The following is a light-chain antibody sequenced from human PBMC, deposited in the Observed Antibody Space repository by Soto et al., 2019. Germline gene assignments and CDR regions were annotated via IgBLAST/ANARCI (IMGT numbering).Light chain of an antibody. J-gene: IGLJ3*02. V-gene: IGLV1-40*01. Sequence: QSVLTQPPSLSGAPGQRVTISCTGSSSNIGAGYHEHWFQQLPGTAPKLLIYRNTNRPSGVPDRFSGSKSGTSASLAITGLQAEDEADYYCQSYDTSLTGHWVFGGGTKVTVL. CDR3: QSYDTSLTGHWV. CDR2: RNT. CDR1: SSNIGAGYH.